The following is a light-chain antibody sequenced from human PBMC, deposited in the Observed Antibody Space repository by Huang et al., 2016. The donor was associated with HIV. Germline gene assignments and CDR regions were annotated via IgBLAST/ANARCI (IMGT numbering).Light chain of an antibody. J-gene: IGKJ3*01. Sequence: EIVLTQSPATLSLSPGERATLSCRASQSVSSYLAWSQQKPGQAPRLLIYDASNRATGIPAMCSGSGSGTDFTLTISSLEPEDFAVYYCQQRSNWPPVFTFGPGTKVDIK. V-gene: IGKV3-11*01. CDR2: DAS. CDR1: QSVSSY. CDR3: QQRSNWPPVFT.